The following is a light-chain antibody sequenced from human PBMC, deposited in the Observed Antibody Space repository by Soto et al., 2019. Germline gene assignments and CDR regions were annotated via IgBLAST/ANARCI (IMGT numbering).Light chain of an antibody. CDR1: SSDVGGYSY. CDR3: SSFSSITREV. J-gene: IGLJ2*01. Sequence: QSSLTQPASVSGSPGQSITISCTGTSSDVGGYSYVSWYQQHPGKTPKLMIYEVSNRPSGVSHRFSGSKSGNTASLTISGLQTEDEADYYCSSFSSITREVFGGRTQLTVL. V-gene: IGLV2-14*01. CDR2: EVS.